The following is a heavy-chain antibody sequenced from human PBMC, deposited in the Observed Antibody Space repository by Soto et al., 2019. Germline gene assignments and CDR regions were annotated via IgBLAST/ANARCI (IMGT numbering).Heavy chain of an antibody. J-gene: IGHJ4*02. V-gene: IGHV1-69*02. CDR2: IIPILGIA. CDR1: GGTFSSYT. CDR3: ARSVSCSSTSCYFDY. Sequence: SVKVSCKASGGTFSSYTISWVRQAPGQGLEWMGRIIPILGIANYAQKFQGRVTITADKSTSTAYMELSSLRSEDTAVYYCARSVSCSSTSCYFDYWGQGTLVTVSS. D-gene: IGHD2-2*01.